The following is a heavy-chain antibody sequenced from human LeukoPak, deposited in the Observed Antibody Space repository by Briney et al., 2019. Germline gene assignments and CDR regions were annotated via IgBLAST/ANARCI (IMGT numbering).Heavy chain of an antibody. J-gene: IGHJ6*02. Sequence: GGSLRLSCAASGFTFSSYAMSWVRQAPGKGLEWVSGISGSGGRTDYADSVKGRFIISRDNSKNTVYVQMNSLRAEDTAVYYCAKDGGPPRVLRYSRGVDVWGQGTTVIVSS. CDR2: ISGSGGRT. CDR3: AKDGGPPRVLRYSRGVDV. CDR1: GFTFSSYA. V-gene: IGHV3-23*01. D-gene: IGHD3-9*01.